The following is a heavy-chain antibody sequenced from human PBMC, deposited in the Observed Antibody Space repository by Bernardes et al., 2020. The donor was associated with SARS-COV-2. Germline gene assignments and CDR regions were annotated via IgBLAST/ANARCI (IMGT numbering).Heavy chain of an antibody. Sequence: GGSLRLSCAASGFAFNRFGMHWVRQAPGKGLEWVAVISYDGDEKYYADSVKGRFTISRDNSKNTLYLQMNSLRAEDTAVYYCATTPQYEYTRVFDFWGQGTLVTVSS. CDR3: ATTPQYEYTRVFDF. J-gene: IGHJ4*02. V-gene: IGHV3-30*03. CDR2: ISYDGDEK. CDR1: GFAFNRFG. D-gene: IGHD2-15*01.